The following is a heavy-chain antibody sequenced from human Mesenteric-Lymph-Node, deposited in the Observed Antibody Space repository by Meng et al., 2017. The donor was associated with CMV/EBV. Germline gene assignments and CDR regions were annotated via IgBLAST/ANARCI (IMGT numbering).Heavy chain of an antibody. CDR1: YTFTGYY. Sequence: YTFTGYYLHWVRQAPGQGLEWMGRINPNSGGTDYAQKFQGRVTMTRDTSISTAYMELSRLTSDDTAVYYCARGRGDYSSSWYAFSGYWGQGTLVTVSS. V-gene: IGHV1-2*06. CDR3: ARGRGDYSSSWYAFSGY. CDR2: INPNSGGT. J-gene: IGHJ4*02. D-gene: IGHD6-13*01.